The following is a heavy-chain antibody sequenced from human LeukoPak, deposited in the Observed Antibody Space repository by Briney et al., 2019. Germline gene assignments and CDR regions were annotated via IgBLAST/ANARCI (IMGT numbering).Heavy chain of an antibody. CDR1: GFTFTTYS. Sequence: PGGSLRLSCAASGFTFTTYSMNCVRQAPGKGLEWVSYISISGNTIYYADSVKGRFTISRDNAKNSLYLQMNSLRAEDTAVYYCAPGYCSSTSCLHYFGYWGQGTLVTVSS. D-gene: IGHD2-2*01. V-gene: IGHV3-48*04. CDR3: APGYCSSTSCLHYFGY. J-gene: IGHJ4*02. CDR2: ISISGNTI.